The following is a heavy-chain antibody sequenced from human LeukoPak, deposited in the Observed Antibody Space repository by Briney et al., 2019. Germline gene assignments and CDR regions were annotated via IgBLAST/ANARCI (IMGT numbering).Heavy chain of an antibody. J-gene: IGHJ3*02. D-gene: IGHD3-9*01. CDR3: ARQGANYDILTGYSARDAFDI. CDR1: GGSISSSSCS. V-gene: IGHV4-39*01. Sequence: SETLSLTCTVSGGSISSSSCSWGWIRQPPGKGLEWIGSIYYSGSTYYNPSLKSRVTISVDTSKNQFSLKLSSVTAADTAVYYCARQGANYDILTGYSARDAFDIWGQGTMVTVSS. CDR2: IYYSGST.